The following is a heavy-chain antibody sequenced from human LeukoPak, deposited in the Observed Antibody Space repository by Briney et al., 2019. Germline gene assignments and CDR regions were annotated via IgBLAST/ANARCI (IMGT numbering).Heavy chain of an antibody. V-gene: IGHV3-33*01. D-gene: IGHD3-16*01. J-gene: IGHJ3*02. CDR3: ARKGGNQAFDI. CDR2: IWYDGSNK. CDR1: GFTFSSYG. Sequence: GGSLRLSCAASGFTFSSYGMHWVRQAPGKGLEWVAVIWYDGSNKYYADSVKGRFTISRENSKNTLYLQMNSLRAEDTAVYYCARKGGNQAFDIWGQGTMVTVSS.